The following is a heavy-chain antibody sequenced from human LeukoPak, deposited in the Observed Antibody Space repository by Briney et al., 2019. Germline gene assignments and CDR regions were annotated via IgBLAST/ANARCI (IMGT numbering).Heavy chain of an antibody. J-gene: IGHJ4*02. CDR1: GYTFTGYY. D-gene: IGHD6-19*01. CDR2: INPNSGGT. V-gene: IGHV1-2*02. CDR3: ARVGFLRAVAGQFDY. Sequence: ASVKVSCKASGYTFTGYYMHWVRQAPGQGLEWMGWINPNSGGTNYAQKFQGRVTMTGDTSISTAYMELSRLRSDDTAVYYCARVGFLRAVAGQFDYWGQGTLVTVSS.